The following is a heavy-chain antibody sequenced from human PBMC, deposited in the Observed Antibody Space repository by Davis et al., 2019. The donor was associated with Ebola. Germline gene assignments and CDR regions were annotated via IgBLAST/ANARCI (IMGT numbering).Heavy chain of an antibody. D-gene: IGHD3-16*01. CDR1: GYTFTNYD. Sequence: ASVTVSCKASGYTFTNYDVHWVRQGTGQGLEWIGWMNPNSGNTGYAQKFQGRVTMTRNTSISTAYMELSSLRSEDTAVYFCARGTRSFDSWGQGSLVTVSS. CDR3: ARGTRSFDS. V-gene: IGHV1-8*01. J-gene: IGHJ5*01. CDR2: MNPNSGNT.